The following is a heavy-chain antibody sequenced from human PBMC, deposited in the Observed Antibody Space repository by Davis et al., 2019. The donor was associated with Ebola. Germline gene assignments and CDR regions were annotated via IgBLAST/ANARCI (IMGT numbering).Heavy chain of an antibody. CDR2: IYHSGST. D-gene: IGHD2-15*01. Sequence: MPSETLSLTCAVSGGSISSGGYSWSWIRQPPGKGLEWIGYIYHSGSTYYNPSLKSRVTISVDRSKNQFSLKLSSVTAADTAVYYCARVVLRCSGGSCYSGGAFDIWGQGTMVTVSS. CDR1: GGSISSGGYS. V-gene: IGHV4-30-2*01. CDR3: ARVVLRCSGGSCYSGGAFDI. J-gene: IGHJ3*02.